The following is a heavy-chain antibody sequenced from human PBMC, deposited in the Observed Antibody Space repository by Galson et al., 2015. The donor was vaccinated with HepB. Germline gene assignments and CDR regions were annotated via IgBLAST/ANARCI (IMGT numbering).Heavy chain of an antibody. Sequence: SLRLSCAASGFSFSDYSMNWVRQAPGKGLEWVSSISSSSRYIYYADSVKGRFTISRDNAKNSLYVQMNSLRAEDTAVYYCVRDMTTVTTAYFQHWGQGTLVTVSS. J-gene: IGHJ1*01. D-gene: IGHD4-17*01. CDR2: ISSSSRYI. CDR1: GFSFSDYS. V-gene: IGHV3-21*01. CDR3: VRDMTTVTTAYFQH.